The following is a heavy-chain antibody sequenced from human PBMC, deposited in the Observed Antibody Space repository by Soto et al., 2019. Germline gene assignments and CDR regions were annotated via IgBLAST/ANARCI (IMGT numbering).Heavy chain of an antibody. Sequence: QVQLVQSGAEVKKPGSSVKVSCKASGGTFSSYAISWVRQAPGQGLEWMGGIIPIFGTANYAQKFQGRVTITADESTSTAYMGLSSLRSEDTAVYYCARGQVGARGYYYYGMDVWGQGTTVTVSS. CDR1: GGTFSSYA. J-gene: IGHJ6*02. CDR2: IIPIFGTA. D-gene: IGHD1-26*01. CDR3: ARGQVGARGYYYYGMDV. V-gene: IGHV1-69*01.